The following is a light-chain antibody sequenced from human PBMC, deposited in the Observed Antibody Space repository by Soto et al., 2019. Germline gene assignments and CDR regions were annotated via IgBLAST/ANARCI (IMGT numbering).Light chain of an antibody. V-gene: IGKV3-15*01. CDR3: QQYNNWIT. CDR1: QSISSD. Sequence: EIVMTQSPATLSVSPGERATLSCRASQSISSDLAWYQQRPGQAPRLLLFGASTRATGSPDRFSGSGSETDFTLTISSLQSEDFAVYYCQQYNNWITFAQGKRLEIK. J-gene: IGKJ5*01. CDR2: GAS.